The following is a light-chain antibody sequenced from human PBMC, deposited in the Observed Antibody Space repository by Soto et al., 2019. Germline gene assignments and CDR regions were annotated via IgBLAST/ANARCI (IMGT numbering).Light chain of an antibody. CDR3: AAWDDGLNGRYV. CDR2: SND. Sequence: VLTQPPSVSGTPGQRVTISCSGSSSHIGSRTVNWYQHLPGTAPKLLIYSNDQRPSGVPDRFSGSKSGTSASLAISGLQSEDEADYYCAAWDDGLNGRYVFGTGTKLTVL. V-gene: IGLV1-44*01. J-gene: IGLJ1*01. CDR1: SSHIGSRT.